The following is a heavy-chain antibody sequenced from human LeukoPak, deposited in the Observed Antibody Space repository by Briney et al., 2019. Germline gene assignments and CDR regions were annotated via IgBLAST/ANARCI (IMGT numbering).Heavy chain of an antibody. CDR3: ARLDSSGHNLFHI. V-gene: IGHV4-30-4*07. J-gene: IGHJ3*02. D-gene: IGHD3-22*01. CDR1: GGSISSGGYS. Sequence: SQTLSLTCAVSGGSISSGGYSWSWIRQPPGKGLEWIGYIYYSGSTNYNPSLKSRVTISVDTSKNQFSLSLSSVTAADTAVYYCARLDSSGHNLFHIWGQGTMVTVSS. CDR2: IYYSGST.